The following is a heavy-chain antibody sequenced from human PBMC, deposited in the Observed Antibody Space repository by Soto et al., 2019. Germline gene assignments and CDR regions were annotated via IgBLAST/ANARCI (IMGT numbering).Heavy chain of an antibody. D-gene: IGHD2-2*02. CDR1: GGTFSSYA. V-gene: IGHV1-69*06. Sequence: GASVKVSCKASGGTFSSYAISWVRQAPGQGLEWMGGIIPIFGTANYAQKFQGRVTITADKSTSTAYMELSSLRSEDTAVYYCAREEDCSSTSCYTGGVSPWFDPWGQGTLVTV. CDR3: AREEDCSSTSCYTGGVSPWFDP. CDR2: IIPIFGTA. J-gene: IGHJ5*02.